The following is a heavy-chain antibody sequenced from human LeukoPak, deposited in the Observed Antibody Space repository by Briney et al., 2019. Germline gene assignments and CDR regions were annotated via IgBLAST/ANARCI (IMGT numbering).Heavy chain of an antibody. V-gene: IGHV3-64*04. CDR1: GFTFNRFY. J-gene: IGHJ6*02. Sequence: GGSLRLSCSASGFTFNRFYLHWVRQAPGKGLEFVSHISSNGATTYYADSVKGRFTISRDNSKNTLYLQMNSLRAEDTAVYYCARQSYYYGMDVWGQGTTVTVSS. CDR3: ARQSYYYGMDV. CDR2: ISSNGATT.